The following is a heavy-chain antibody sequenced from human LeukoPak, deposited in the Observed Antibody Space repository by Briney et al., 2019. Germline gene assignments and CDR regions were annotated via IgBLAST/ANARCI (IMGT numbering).Heavy chain of an antibody. J-gene: IGHJ6*02. Sequence: GGSLRLSCEGSGLIFGGYTMNWVRQAPGRGPEWLSYISASGANTFYADSVKGRFTISRDNAKNSVYLEMNSLRAEDTAVYYCARFGDGVYYYYGMDVWGQGTTVTVSS. CDR3: ARFGDGVYYYYGMDV. CDR1: GLIFGGYT. V-gene: IGHV3-48*01. D-gene: IGHD3-10*01. CDR2: ISASGANT.